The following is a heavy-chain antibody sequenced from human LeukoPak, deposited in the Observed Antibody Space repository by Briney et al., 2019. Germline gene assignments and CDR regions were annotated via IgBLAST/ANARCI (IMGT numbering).Heavy chain of an antibody. Sequence: GGSLRLSCAASGFTVSSNYMSWVRQAPGKGLEWVSVIYSGGSTYYADSVKGRFTISRDNSKNTLYLQMNSLRAEDTAVYYCAKRSRLTFGYFDLWGRGTLVTVSS. CDR3: AKRSRLTFGYFDL. CDR1: GFTVSSNY. J-gene: IGHJ2*01. V-gene: IGHV3-53*01. CDR2: IYSGGST. D-gene: IGHD3-10*01.